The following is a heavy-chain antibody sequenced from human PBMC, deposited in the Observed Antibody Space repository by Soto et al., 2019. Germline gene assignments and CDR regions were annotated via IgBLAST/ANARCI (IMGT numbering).Heavy chain of an antibody. CDR3: ARGGDLYCSGGSCYSWFDP. CDR1: GYTFTGYY. J-gene: IGHJ5*02. Sequence: QVQLVQSGAEVKKPGASVKVSCKASGYTFTGYYMHWVRQAPGQGLEWMGWINPNRGGTNYAQKFQGWVTMTRDTSISTAYIELSRLRSDDTAVYYCARGGDLYCSGGSCYSWFDPWGQGTLVTVSS. D-gene: IGHD2-15*01. CDR2: INPNRGGT. V-gene: IGHV1-2*04.